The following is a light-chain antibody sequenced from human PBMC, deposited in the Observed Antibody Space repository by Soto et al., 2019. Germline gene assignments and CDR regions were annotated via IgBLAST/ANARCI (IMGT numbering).Light chain of an antibody. CDR3: SSYAVSNNPRVV. CDR2: EVS. J-gene: IGLJ2*01. Sequence: QSALTQPPSASGSPGQSVTISCTGTSSDVGGYNYVSWYQQHPGKAPKLMIYEVSKRPSGVPDRFSGSKSGKTASLTVSGLQAEDEADYYCSSYAVSNNPRVVFGGGTKLTVL. CDR1: SSDVGGYNY. V-gene: IGLV2-8*01.